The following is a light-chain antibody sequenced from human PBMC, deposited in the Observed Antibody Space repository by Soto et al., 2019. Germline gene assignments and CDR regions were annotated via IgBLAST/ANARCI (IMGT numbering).Light chain of an antibody. CDR1: EVVTTN. Sequence: EIVVTQSPATLSVSPGERATLSCRASEVVTTNLAWYQQKPGQAPRLLIYGASTRAAGIPARFSGSGSGTHFTLTISSVQSEDFAVYYCQQYSKWPPITFGQGTRLEIK. J-gene: IGKJ5*01. CDR3: QQYSKWPPIT. V-gene: IGKV3-15*01. CDR2: GAS.